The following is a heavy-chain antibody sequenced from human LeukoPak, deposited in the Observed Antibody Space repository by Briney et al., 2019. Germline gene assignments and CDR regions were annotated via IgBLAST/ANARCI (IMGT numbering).Heavy chain of an antibody. CDR2: VKQDGSEK. Sequence: PGGSLRLSCATSGFIFRNFWMTWVRQAPGKGLEWVANVKQDGSEKNYLDSVKGRFIISRDNAKNSLYLQMNSLRVEDAGVYYCASFPWELRPTWGQGTLVSVSS. CDR3: ASFPWELRPT. D-gene: IGHD1-26*01. V-gene: IGHV3-7*01. J-gene: IGHJ4*02. CDR1: GFIFRNFW.